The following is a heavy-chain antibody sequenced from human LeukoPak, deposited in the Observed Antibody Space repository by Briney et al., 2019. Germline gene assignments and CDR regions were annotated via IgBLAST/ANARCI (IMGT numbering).Heavy chain of an antibody. CDR1: GYTFTSYA. V-gene: IGHV7-4-1*02. CDR2: INSNTGNP. Sequence: ASVKVSCKASGYTFTSYAMNWVRQAPGQGLEWMGWINSNTGNPTYAQGFTGRFVFSLDTSVSTAYLQISSLKAEDTAVYYCASHAYGSGSYGANDAFDIWGQGTMVTVSS. J-gene: IGHJ3*02. D-gene: IGHD3-10*01. CDR3: ASHAYGSGSYGANDAFDI.